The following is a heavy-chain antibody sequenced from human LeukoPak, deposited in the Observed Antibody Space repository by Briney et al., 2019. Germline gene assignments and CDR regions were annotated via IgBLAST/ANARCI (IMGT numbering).Heavy chain of an antibody. D-gene: IGHD3-10*02. CDR3: AELGISMIGGV. CDR1: GFTFDSYD. J-gene: IGHJ6*04. Sequence: GGSLRLSCAASGFTFDSYDMSWVRQAPGKGLEWISTISGTGGKIYYADSVKGRFTISRDNAKNSLYLQMNSLRAEDTAVYYCAELGISMIGGVWGKGTTVTISS. V-gene: IGHV3-23*01. CDR2: ISGTGGKI.